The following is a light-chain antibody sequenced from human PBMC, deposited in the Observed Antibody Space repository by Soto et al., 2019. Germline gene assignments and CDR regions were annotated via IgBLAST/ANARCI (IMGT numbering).Light chain of an antibody. CDR3: QQSYSTPQT. CDR2: AAS. J-gene: IGKJ1*01. Sequence: DIQMTQSPSSLSASVGDRVTITCRASQSISSYLNWYQQKPGKAPKLLIYAASSLQSGVPSRFSGRGSGTDFTLTISILQPEDFATYYCQQSYSTPQTFGQGTKVEIK. CDR1: QSISSY. V-gene: IGKV1-39*01.